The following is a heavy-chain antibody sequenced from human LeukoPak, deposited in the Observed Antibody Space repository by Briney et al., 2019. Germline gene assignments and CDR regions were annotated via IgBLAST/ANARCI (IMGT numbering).Heavy chain of an antibody. CDR1: GGSISSYH. Sequence: KPSETLSLTCTVSGGSISSYHWSWIRQPAGKGLEWIGRIYTSGSTNYNPSLKSRVTMSVDTSKNQFSLKLSSVTAADTAVYYCARDRGYIVVVPAAINYYYYGMDVWGQGTTATVSS. D-gene: IGHD2-2*01. CDR2: IYTSGST. CDR3: ARDRGYIVVVPAAINYYYYGMDV. V-gene: IGHV4-4*07. J-gene: IGHJ6*02.